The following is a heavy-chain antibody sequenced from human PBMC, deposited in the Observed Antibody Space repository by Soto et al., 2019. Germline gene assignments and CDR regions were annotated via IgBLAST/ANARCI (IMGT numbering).Heavy chain of an antibody. CDR1: GGSISSYY. V-gene: IGHV4-4*07. J-gene: IGHJ6*02. Sequence: NPSETLSLTCTVSGGSISSYYWSWIRQPAGKGLEWIGRIYTSGSTNYNPSLKSRVTMSVDTSKNQFSLKLSSVTAADTAVYYCARDYDFWSGAVYYYYGMDVWGQGTTVTVSS. CDR2: IYTSGST. CDR3: ARDYDFWSGAVYYYYGMDV. D-gene: IGHD3-3*01.